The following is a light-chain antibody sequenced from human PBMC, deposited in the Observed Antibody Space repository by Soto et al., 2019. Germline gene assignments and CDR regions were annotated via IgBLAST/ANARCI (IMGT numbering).Light chain of an antibody. CDR1: SSDVGSYDY. J-gene: IGLJ1*01. Sequence: QSALTQPASVSGSLGQSITISCTGSSSDVGSYDYVSWYQHHPGKAPKLLIYDVTTRPSGISHRFSGSKSGHTASLTISGLQAEDGADYYCASYVSSSSVFVFGPGTKVTVL. CDR3: ASYVSSSSVFV. CDR2: DVT. V-gene: IGLV2-14*03.